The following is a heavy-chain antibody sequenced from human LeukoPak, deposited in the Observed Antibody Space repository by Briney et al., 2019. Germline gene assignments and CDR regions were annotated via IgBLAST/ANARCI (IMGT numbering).Heavy chain of an antibody. CDR2: ISGSGGSR. Sequence: GGSLRLSCAASGFTFSSYAMSWVRQAPGKGLGWVAAISGSGGSRYYADSVKGRFAISRDDSTNTLSLQMTSLRAEDTAIYYCAKDGDYYDSDAYSSFFDYWGQGTLVTVSS. V-gene: IGHV3-23*01. J-gene: IGHJ4*02. CDR1: GFTFSSYA. D-gene: IGHD3-22*01. CDR3: AKDGDYYDSDAYSSFFDY.